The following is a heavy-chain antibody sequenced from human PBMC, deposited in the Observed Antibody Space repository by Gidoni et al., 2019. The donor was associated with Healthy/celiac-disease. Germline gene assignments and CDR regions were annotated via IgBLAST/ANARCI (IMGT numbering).Heavy chain of an antibody. J-gene: IGHJ6*02. CDR2: ISYYGSNK. Sequence: QVQLVESGGGVVQPGRSLRLSCAASGFTVSSYGMHWVRQAPGKGLEWVAVISYYGSNKYYADSVKGRFTISRDNSKNTLYLQMNSLRAEDTAVYYCAKCSSSGGYYYYYYGMDVWGQGTTVTVSS. CDR1: GFTVSSYG. D-gene: IGHD6-13*01. V-gene: IGHV3-30*18. CDR3: AKCSSSGGYYYYYYGMDV.